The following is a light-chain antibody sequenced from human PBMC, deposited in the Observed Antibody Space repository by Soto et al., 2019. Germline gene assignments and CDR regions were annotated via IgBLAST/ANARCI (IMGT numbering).Light chain of an antibody. CDR1: QSVSSN. CDR2: GAS. CDR3: QQYNNWPLT. V-gene: IGKV3-15*01. J-gene: IGKJ4*01. Sequence: EIVMTQSPATLSVSPGERATLSCRASQSVSSNLAWYQQKPGQGPRLLIYGASTRATGIPARFSGRGSGTEFTLTISSLQSEDSAVYYCQQYNNWPLTFGGGTKVEIK.